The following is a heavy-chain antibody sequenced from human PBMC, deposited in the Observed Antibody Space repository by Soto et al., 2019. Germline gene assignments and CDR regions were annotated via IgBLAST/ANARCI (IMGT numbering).Heavy chain of an antibody. CDR2: INPNSGGT. V-gene: IGHV1-2*04. Sequence: QVQLVQSGAEVKKPGASVKVSCKASGYTFTGYYIHWVRQAPGQGLEWMGWINPNSGGTNYAQKFQGWVTMTRDTSISTAYMELSRLRSDDTAVYYCARGELGYCSSTSCPMVGGMDVWGQGTTVTVSS. CDR1: GYTFTGYY. CDR3: ARGELGYCSSTSCPMVGGMDV. J-gene: IGHJ6*02. D-gene: IGHD2-2*01.